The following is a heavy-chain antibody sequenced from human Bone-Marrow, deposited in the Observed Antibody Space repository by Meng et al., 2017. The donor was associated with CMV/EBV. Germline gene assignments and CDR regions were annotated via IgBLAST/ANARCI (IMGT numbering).Heavy chain of an antibody. D-gene: IGHD3-3*01. V-gene: IGHV2-5*01. CDR1: GFSLSTSGVG. CDR3: AHSSPRLHDFWSGHYAAFDY. J-gene: IGHJ4*02. Sequence: SGPTLVKPTQTLTLTCTFSGFSLSTSGVGVGWIRQPPGKALEWLALIYWNEDKRYSPSLKSRLTITKDTSKNQVVLTMTNMDPVDTATYYCAHSSPRLHDFWSGHYAAFDYWGQGTLVTVSS. CDR2: IYWNEDK.